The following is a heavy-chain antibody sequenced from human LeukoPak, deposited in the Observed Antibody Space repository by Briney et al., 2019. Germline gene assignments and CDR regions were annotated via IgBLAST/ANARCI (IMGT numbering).Heavy chain of an antibody. CDR2: ISYDGSNK. J-gene: IGHJ6*02. CDR1: GFTFSSYG. CDR3: ARDRIAAAEYGMDV. Sequence: GGSLRLSCAASGFTFSSYGMHWVRQAPGKGLEWVAVISYDGSNKYYADSVKGRFTISRDNSKNTLYLQMNSLRAEDTAVYYCARDRIAAAEYGMDVWGQGTTVTVSS. V-gene: IGHV3-30*03. D-gene: IGHD6-13*01.